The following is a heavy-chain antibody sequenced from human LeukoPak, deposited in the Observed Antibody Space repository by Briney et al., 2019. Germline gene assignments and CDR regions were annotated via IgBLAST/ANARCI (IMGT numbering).Heavy chain of an antibody. V-gene: IGHV1-18*01. CDR3: ARDSYHYCSSTSCQSNYYYYYYMDV. J-gene: IGHJ6*03. CDR2: ISAYNGNT. CDR1: GYTFTSYG. D-gene: IGHD2-2*01. Sequence: ASVKVSCKASGYTFTSYGISWVRQAPGQGLEWMGWISAYNGNTNYAQKLQGRVTMTTDTSTSTAYMELRSLRSDDTAVYYCARDSYHYCSSTSCQSNYYYYYYMDVWGKGTTVTISS.